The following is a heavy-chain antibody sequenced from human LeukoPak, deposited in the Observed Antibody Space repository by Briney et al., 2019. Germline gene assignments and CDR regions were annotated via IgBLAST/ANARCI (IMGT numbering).Heavy chain of an antibody. CDR3: AMVHRGSSSRLGYYYYMDV. D-gene: IGHD6-6*01. CDR1: GYTFTSYG. V-gene: IGHV1-18*01. Sequence: SVKVSCKASGYTFTSYGISWVRQAPGQGLEWMGWISAYNGNTNYAQKLQGRVTMTTDTSTSTAYMELRSLRSDDTAVYYCAMVHRGSSSRLGYYYYMDVWGKGTTVTVSS. J-gene: IGHJ6*03. CDR2: ISAYNGNT.